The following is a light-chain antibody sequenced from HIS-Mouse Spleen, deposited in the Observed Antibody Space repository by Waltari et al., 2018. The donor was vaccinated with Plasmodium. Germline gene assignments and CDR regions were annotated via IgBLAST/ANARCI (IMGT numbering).Light chain of an antibody. CDR1: ALPKKY. Sequence: SYELTQPPSVSVSPGQTARITCSGDALPKKYAYWYQQKSGQAPVLVIYEDSKRPSGIPERFSGSSSGTMATCTISGAQVEDEAGYYCYSTDSSGNHRVFGGGTKLTVL. V-gene: IGLV3-10*01. CDR2: EDS. CDR3: YSTDSSGNHRV. J-gene: IGLJ3*02.